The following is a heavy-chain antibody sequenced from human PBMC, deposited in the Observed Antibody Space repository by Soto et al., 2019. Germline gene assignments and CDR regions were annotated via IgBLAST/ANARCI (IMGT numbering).Heavy chain of an antibody. V-gene: IGHV3-23*01. CDR2: ISGSGGST. CDR3: AKDSSGYFPFDY. CDR1: GFTFSSYA. J-gene: IGHJ4*02. D-gene: IGHD3-22*01. Sequence: GSLRLSCAASGFTFSSYAMSWVRQAPGKGLEWVSAISGSGGSTYYADSVKGRFTISRDNSRNTLYLQMNSLRAEDTAVYYCAKDSSGYFPFDYWGQGTLVTVSS.